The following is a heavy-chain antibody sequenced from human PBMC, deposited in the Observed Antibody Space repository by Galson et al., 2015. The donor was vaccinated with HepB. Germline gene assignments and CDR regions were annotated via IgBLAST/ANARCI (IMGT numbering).Heavy chain of an antibody. V-gene: IGHV4-59*01. J-gene: IGHJ4*02. Sequence: SGTPSLPRPISFGPPSGFYLDRDRQSPWEGVGGNWDIFFSGATDYNSSPKSRVIISVDTSKNKFSLKLSSVTAADTAVYFCSRARARSGYIGSHEFDFWGLGTLVTVSS. CDR3: SRARARSGYIGSHEFDF. D-gene: IGHD1-26*01. CDR2: IFFSGAT. CDR1: FGPPSGFY.